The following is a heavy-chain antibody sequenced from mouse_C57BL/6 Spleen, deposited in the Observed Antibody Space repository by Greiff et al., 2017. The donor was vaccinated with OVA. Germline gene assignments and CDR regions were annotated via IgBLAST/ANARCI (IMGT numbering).Heavy chain of an antibody. CDR1: GYAFSSSW. CDR3: ARGEELDY. J-gene: IGHJ2*01. Sequence: VQLQQSGPELVKPGASVKISCKASGYAFSSSWMNWVKQRPGKGLEWIGRIYPGDGDTNYNGKFKGKATLTADKSSSTAYMQLSSLTSEDSAVYFCARGEELDYWGQGTTLTVSS. CDR2: IYPGDGDT. V-gene: IGHV1-82*01.